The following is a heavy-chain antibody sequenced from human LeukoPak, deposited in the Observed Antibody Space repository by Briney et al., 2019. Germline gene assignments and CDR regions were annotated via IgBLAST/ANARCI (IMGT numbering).Heavy chain of an antibody. J-gene: IGHJ4*02. CDR1: GFTFSSYW. D-gene: IGHD3-9*01. V-gene: IGHV3-74*01. Sequence: GGSLRLSCAASGFTFSSYWMHWVRQAPAKGLVWVSRINSDGSSTSYADSVKGRFTISRDNAKNTLYLQMNSLRAEDTAVYYCARYFGWLPFDYWGQGTLVTVSS. CDR2: INSDGSST. CDR3: ARYFGWLPFDY.